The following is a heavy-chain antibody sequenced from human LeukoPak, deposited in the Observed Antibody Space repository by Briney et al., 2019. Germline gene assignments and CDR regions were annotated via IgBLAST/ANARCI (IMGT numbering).Heavy chain of an antibody. Sequence: GGSLRLSCAASGFTFDDYAMHWVRQAPGKGLEWVSGISWNSGSIGYADSVKGRFTISRDNAKNSLYLQMNSLRAEDTAVYYCAKSRGLRYFDWSDWGQGTLVTVSS. CDR3: AKSRGLRYFDWSD. CDR2: ISWNSGSI. D-gene: IGHD3-9*01. V-gene: IGHV3-9*01. CDR1: GFTFDDYA. J-gene: IGHJ4*02.